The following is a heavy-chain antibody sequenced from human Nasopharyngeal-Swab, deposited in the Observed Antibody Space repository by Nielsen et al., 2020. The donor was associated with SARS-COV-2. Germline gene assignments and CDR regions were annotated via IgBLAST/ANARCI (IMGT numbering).Heavy chain of an antibody. V-gene: IGHV3-23*01. Sequence: GESLKISCAASGFTFSGYAIHWVRQAPGKGLEWVSTITGNGDTTYYADSVKGRFTISRDNSENTVYLQMNSLRAEDTALYHCARPLSRDSTWTTEANWFDPWCQGTLVTVSS. D-gene: IGHD6-13*01. CDR1: GFTFSGYA. J-gene: IGHJ5*02. CDR3: ARPLSRDSTWTTEANWFDP. CDR2: ITGNGDTT.